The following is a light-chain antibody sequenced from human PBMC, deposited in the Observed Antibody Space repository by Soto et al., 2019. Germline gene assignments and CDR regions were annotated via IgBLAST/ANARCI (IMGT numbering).Light chain of an antibody. Sequence: QSVLTQPASVSGSPGQSITISCTGTSSDVGGYIYVSWYQQHPGKAPKLMIYQVNNRPSGVSNRFSGSKSGNTASLTISALQAEDEADYYCSSYTSGTTPLVFGTGTKVTV. J-gene: IGLJ1*01. V-gene: IGLV2-14*01. CDR2: QVN. CDR1: SSDVGGYIY. CDR3: SSYTSGTTPLV.